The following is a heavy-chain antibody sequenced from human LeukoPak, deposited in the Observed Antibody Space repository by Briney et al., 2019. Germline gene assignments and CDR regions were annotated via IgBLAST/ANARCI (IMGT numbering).Heavy chain of an antibody. V-gene: IGHV4-39*07. CDR3: ARGQYGSGSYSDAFDI. Sequence: SETLSLTCTASGGSISSSTYYWAWIRQPPGKGLEWIGSIYYTGSPYFNPSLKSRLTLSVDTSKNQFSLKLSSMTAADTAMYYCARGQYGSGSYSDAFDIWGQGTMVTVSS. D-gene: IGHD3-10*01. CDR1: GGSISSSTYY. J-gene: IGHJ3*02. CDR2: IYYTGSP.